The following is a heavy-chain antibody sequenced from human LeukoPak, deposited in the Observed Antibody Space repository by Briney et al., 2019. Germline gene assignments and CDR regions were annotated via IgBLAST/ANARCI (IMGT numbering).Heavy chain of an antibody. CDR1: GFTFDDYA. CDR3: AKAVDIVATIGNWFDP. D-gene: IGHD5-12*01. J-gene: IGHJ5*02. V-gene: IGHV3-9*01. Sequence: GRSLRLSCAASGFTFDDYAMHWVRQARGKGLEWVSGISWNSGSIGYADSVKGRFTISRDNAKNSLYLQMNSLRAEDTALYYCAKAVDIVATIGNWFDPWGQGTLVTVSS. CDR2: ISWNSGSI.